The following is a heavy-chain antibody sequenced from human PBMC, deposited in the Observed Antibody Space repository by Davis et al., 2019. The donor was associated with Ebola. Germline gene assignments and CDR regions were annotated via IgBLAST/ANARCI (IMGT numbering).Heavy chain of an antibody. Sequence: ASVKVSCKASGYTFTGSYIHWVRQAPGQGLEWMGWMNPNSGGTNYAQKFQGRVTMTRDTSISTAYMELTRLRSDDTDDTAVYYCARGLEYGALDIWGQGTMVTVSS. CDR3: ARGLEYGALDI. V-gene: IGHV1-2*02. CDR2: MNPNSGGT. D-gene: IGHD1-1*01. J-gene: IGHJ3*02. CDR1: GYTFTGSY.